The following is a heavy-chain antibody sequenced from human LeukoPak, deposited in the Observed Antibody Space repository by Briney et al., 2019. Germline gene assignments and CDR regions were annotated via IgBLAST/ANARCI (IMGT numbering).Heavy chain of an antibody. CDR1: GGSFSGYY. CDR3: ARRDYDILTGYYGWYFDL. CDR2: INHSGST. D-gene: IGHD3-9*01. Sequence: SETLSLTCAVYGGSFSGYYWSWIRQPPGKGLEWIGEINHSGSTNYNPSLKSRVTISVDTSKNQFSLKLSSVTAADTAVYYCARRDYDILTGYYGWYFDLWGRGTLVTVSS. J-gene: IGHJ2*01. V-gene: IGHV4-34*01.